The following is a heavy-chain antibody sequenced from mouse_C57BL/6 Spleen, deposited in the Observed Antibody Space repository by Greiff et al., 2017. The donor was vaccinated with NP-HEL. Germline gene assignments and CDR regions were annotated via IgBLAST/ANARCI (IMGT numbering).Heavy chain of an antibody. D-gene: IGHD1-1*01. J-gene: IGHJ2*01. V-gene: IGHV1-76*01. CDR1: GFTFTGYA. Sequence: VQLVESGAGLVKPGASLKLSCTASGFTFTGYAMSWVRQSPEQRLEWIASICAGGSYTYYHDNVKGRATLTTEKSSSNPYLQLSRLTSEDTAVYFCARFGYGNNFDYWGQGTTLTVSS. CDR2: ICAGGSYT. CDR3: ARFGYGNNFDY.